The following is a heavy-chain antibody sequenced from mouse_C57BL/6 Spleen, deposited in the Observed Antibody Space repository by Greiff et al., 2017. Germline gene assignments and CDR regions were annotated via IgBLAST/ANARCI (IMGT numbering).Heavy chain of an antibody. Sequence: EVQRVESGGGLVQPGGSMKLSCVASGFTFSNYWMNWVRQSPEKGLEWVAQIRLKSDNYATHYAESVKGRFTISRDDSKSSVYLQMNNLRAEDTGIYYCTAGSNYFYYFDYWGQGTTLTVSS. CDR1: GFTFSNYW. V-gene: IGHV6-3*01. J-gene: IGHJ2*01. D-gene: IGHD2-5*01. CDR3: TAGSNYFYYFDY. CDR2: IRLKSDNYAT.